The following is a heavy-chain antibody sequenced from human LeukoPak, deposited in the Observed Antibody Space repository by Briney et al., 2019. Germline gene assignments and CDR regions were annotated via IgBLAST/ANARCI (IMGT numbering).Heavy chain of an antibody. V-gene: IGHV4-38-2*02. Sequence: PSETLSLTCTVSGYSISSGYYWGWIRQPPGKGLEWIGSIYHSGSTYYNPSLKSRVTISVGTSKNQFSLKLSSVTAADTAVYYCARGQWLVPLDYWGQGTLVTVSS. CDR1: GYSISSGYY. D-gene: IGHD6-19*01. J-gene: IGHJ4*02. CDR3: ARGQWLVPLDY. CDR2: IYHSGST.